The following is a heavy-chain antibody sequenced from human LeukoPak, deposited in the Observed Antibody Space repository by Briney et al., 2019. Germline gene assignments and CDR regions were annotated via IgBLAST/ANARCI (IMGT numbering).Heavy chain of an antibody. CDR1: GYTFTSYY. J-gene: IGHJ4*02. V-gene: IGHV1-46*01. D-gene: IGHD2-15*01. CDR3: ARGRAVDCSGGSCTVFDY. Sequence: ASVKVSCKASGYTFTSYYMHWVRQAPGQGLEWMGIINPSGGSTSYAQKFQGRVTMTRDTSTSTVYMELSSLRSEDTAVYYCARGRAVDCSGGSCTVFDYWGQGTLVTVSS. CDR2: INPSGGST.